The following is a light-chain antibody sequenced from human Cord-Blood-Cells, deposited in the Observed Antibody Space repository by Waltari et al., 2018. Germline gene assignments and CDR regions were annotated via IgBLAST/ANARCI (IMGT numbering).Light chain of an antibody. CDR3: QQYDNLPLT. Sequence: DIKMTQSPSSLSASVVDRVPITCQASQDISNYLNWYQQKPGKAPKLLIYDASKLETGVPSRFSGSGSGTDFTFTISSLQPEDIATYYCQQYDNLPLTFGPGTKVDIK. J-gene: IGKJ3*01. CDR2: DAS. V-gene: IGKV1-33*01. CDR1: QDISNY.